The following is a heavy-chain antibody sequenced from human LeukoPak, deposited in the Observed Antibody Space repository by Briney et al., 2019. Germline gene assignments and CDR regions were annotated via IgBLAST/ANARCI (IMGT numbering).Heavy chain of an antibody. CDR3: ARGSMIGDAFDI. Sequence: PSETLSLTCTVSGGSISSDYWSWIRQPPGKGLEWIEYIYYSGSTNYNPSLKSRVTISVDTSKNQFSLKLSSVTAADTAVYYCARGSMIGDAFDIWGQGTMVTVSS. CDR1: GGSISSDY. V-gene: IGHV4-59*01. D-gene: IGHD3-22*01. CDR2: IYYSGST. J-gene: IGHJ3*02.